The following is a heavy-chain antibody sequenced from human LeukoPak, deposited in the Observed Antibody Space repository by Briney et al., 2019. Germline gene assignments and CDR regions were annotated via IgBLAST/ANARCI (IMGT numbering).Heavy chain of an antibody. J-gene: IGHJ6*02. V-gene: IGHV4-34*01. CDR2: INHSGST. CDR1: GGSFSGYY. CDR3: ARVKYYDFWSGYVYYYGMDV. Sequence: SETLSLTCAVYGGSFSGYYWSWIRQPPGKGLEWIGEINHSGSTNYNPSLKSRVTISVDTSKNQFSLKLSAVTAADTAVYYCARVKYYDFWSGYVYYYGMDVWGQGTTVTVSS. D-gene: IGHD3-3*01.